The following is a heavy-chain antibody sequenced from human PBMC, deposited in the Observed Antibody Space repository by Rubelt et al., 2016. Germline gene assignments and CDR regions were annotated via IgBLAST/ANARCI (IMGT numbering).Heavy chain of an antibody. D-gene: IGHD4-17*01. CDR2: ISGSGGST. CDR3: AKGVTDRATVTTPLGY. Sequence: LVQPGGSLRLSCAASGFTFSSYAMRWVRQAPGKGLEWVSVISGSGGSTYYADSVKGRFTISRDNSKNTLYLEMNSLRAEDTAVYSCAKGVTDRATVTTPLGYWGQGTLVTVSS. V-gene: IGHV3-23*01. CDR1: GFTFSSYA. J-gene: IGHJ4*02.